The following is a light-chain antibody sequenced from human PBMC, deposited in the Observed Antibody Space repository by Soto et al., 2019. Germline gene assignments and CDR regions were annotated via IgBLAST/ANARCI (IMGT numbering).Light chain of an antibody. CDR2: DVS. J-gene: IGKJ4*01. V-gene: IGKV3-11*01. CDR1: QSVSTS. Sequence: EIVLTQSPATVSLSPGERATLPCRASQSVSTSLAWYQQRPGQAPRLLIYDVSNRAAGVPARFSGSGSGTDVTLPISNLEPEDFAIDYCQQRSNWPRLTFGGGTTVEIK. CDR3: QQRSNWPRLT.